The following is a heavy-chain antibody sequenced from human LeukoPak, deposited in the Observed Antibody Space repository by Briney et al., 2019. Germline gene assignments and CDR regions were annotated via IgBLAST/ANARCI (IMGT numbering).Heavy chain of an antibody. CDR3: ARRGIWAFDI. D-gene: IGHD1-14*01. V-gene: IGHV4-59*08. J-gene: IGHJ3*02. CDR2: IYHSGST. CDR1: GGSMSNYY. Sequence: SETLSLTCTVSGGSMSNYYWSWIRQPPGRGLEWIGSIYHSGSTNYNPSLKSRVTISVDTSKNQFSLKLSSVTAADTAVYYCARRGIWAFDIWGQGTMVTVSS.